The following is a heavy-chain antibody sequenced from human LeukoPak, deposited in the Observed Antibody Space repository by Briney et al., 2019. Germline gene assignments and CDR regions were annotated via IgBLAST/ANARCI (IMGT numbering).Heavy chain of an antibody. Sequence: GGSLRLSCAASGFTLSRYAMHWVRHAPGKGLEYVSAISSNGGSTYYANSLKGRFTISRDNFKNMLYLQMGSLRAEDMAVYYCARSYDSSGYYTTYYLDSWGQGTLVTVSS. CDR1: GFTLSRYA. CDR2: ISSNGGST. J-gene: IGHJ4*02. V-gene: IGHV3-64*01. D-gene: IGHD3-22*01. CDR3: ARSYDSSGYYTTYYLDS.